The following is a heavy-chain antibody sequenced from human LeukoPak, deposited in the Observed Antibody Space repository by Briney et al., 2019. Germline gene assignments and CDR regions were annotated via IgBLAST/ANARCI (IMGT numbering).Heavy chain of an antibody. J-gene: IGHJ5*01. V-gene: IGHV1-69*05. Sequence: SVKVSCKASGGTFSNYAFSWVRQAPGQGLELMGGIIPIFRTTNYAEQFQDRVTITTDESTNTAYLDLSRLRSEDTAVYYCAKDDGSATMGFDSWGQGTLVSVSS. CDR2: IIPIFRTT. D-gene: IGHD1-26*01. CDR3: AKDDGSATMGFDS. CDR1: GGTFSNYA.